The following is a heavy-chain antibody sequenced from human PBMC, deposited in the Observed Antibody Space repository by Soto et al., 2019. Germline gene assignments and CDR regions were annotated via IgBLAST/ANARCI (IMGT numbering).Heavy chain of an antibody. CDR1: GGSVSGYY. V-gene: IGHV4-34*01. CDR2: INHSGRT. D-gene: IGHD6-19*01. J-gene: IGHJ6*03. CDR3: ARGWYRSGWYMRHYYYYMDV. Sequence: QVQLQQWGAGLLKPSETLSLTCAVYGGSVSGYYWSWIRQPPGKGLEWSVEINHSGRTNYTPSLQSRFSISVDTAKNQFSLKLSSVTAADTAVYYCARGWYRSGWYMRHYYYYMDVWGKGTTVTVSS.